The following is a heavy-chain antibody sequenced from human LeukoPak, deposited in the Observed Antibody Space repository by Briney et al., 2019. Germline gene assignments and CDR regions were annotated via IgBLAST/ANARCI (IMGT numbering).Heavy chain of an antibody. CDR1: GGSLSSSSYY. D-gene: IGHD3-22*01. Sequence: PSETLSLTCTVSGGSLSSSSYYWGWLRQPPGKGVEGVGSIYYSGSTYYNLSLKSRVTISVDTSKNQFSLKLNSVTAADTAVYYCTKESDSYYNGTGYRATSFDYWGQGTLVTVSS. CDR3: TKESDSYYNGTGYRATSFDY. V-gene: IGHV4-39*07. J-gene: IGHJ4*02. CDR2: IYYSGST.